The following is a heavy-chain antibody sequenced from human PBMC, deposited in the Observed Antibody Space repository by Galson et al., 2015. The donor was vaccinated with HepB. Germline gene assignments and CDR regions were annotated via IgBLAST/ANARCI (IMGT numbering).Heavy chain of an antibody. Sequence: SVKVSCKASGYTFINYGITWVRKAPGQGLEWMGWISTYNANTNYGQNVQGRVTMTTDTSTNTAYMERRSLRSDDTAVYYCARHYCSRGACYPLFYYYALDVWGQGTTVTVS. V-gene: IGHV1-18*01. J-gene: IGHJ6*02. D-gene: IGHD2-15*01. CDR1: GYTFINYG. CDR3: ARHYCSRGACYPLFYYYALDV. CDR2: ISTYNANT.